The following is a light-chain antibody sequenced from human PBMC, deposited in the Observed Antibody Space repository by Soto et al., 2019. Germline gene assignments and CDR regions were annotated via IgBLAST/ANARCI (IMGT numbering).Light chain of an antibody. Sequence: AIRMTQSPSSFSASTGDRVTITCRASQGISSYLAWYQQKPGKAPKLLIYAASTLQSGVPSRFSGSGSGTDFTITTSCLQSEDFATYYCQQYYSYPPLTFGGGTKVEIK. V-gene: IGKV1-8*01. CDR1: QGISSY. CDR2: AAS. CDR3: QQYYSYPPLT. J-gene: IGKJ4*01.